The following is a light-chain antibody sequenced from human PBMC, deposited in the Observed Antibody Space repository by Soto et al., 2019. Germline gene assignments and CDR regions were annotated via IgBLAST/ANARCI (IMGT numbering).Light chain of an antibody. Sequence: QLTQSPSSLSAFVGDRVTITCRASQGIAPYLAWFQQKPGKVPKLLIYATSTLQSGVPSRFSGSGSGTDFTLTINSLQPEGVGTYYCQKYNSAPLTFGGGTKVDIK. CDR3: QKYNSAPLT. J-gene: IGKJ4*01. V-gene: IGKV1-27*01. CDR1: QGIAPY. CDR2: ATS.